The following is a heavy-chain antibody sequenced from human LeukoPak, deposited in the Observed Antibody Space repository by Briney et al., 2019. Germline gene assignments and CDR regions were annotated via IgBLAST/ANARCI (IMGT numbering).Heavy chain of an antibody. V-gene: IGHV6-1*01. CDR2: TYYRSKWYN. Sequence: SQTLSLTCAISGDSVSSNSAAWNWIRQSPSRGLEWLVRTYYRSKWYNDYAVSVKSRITINPDTSKNQFSLQLNSVTPEDTAVYYCARDLLSSGWYVGAFDIWGQGTMVTVSS. CDR1: GDSVSSNSAA. D-gene: IGHD6-19*01. CDR3: ARDLLSSGWYVGAFDI. J-gene: IGHJ3*02.